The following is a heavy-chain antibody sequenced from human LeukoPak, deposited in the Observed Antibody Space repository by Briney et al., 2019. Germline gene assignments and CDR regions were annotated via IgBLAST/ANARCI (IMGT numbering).Heavy chain of an antibody. CDR1: GFTFSSYS. Sequence: PGGSLKLSCAASGFTFSSYSMNWVRQAPGKGLEWVSSISSSSSYIYYADSVKGRFTISRDNAKNSLYLQMNSLRAEDTAVYYCSRGTYSSGRCDVFDIWGQGTMVTVSS. CDR3: SRGTYSSGRCDVFDI. CDR2: ISSSSSYI. D-gene: IGHD6-19*01. V-gene: IGHV3-21*01. J-gene: IGHJ3*02.